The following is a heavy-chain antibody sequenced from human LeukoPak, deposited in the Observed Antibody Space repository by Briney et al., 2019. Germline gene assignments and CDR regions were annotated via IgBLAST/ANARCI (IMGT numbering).Heavy chain of an antibody. CDR3: ARGNYYGQDY. Sequence: GGSLRLSCGASGFTFSSYWMHWVRQAPGKGLVWISRINSDGSTTSYADSVKGRFTISRDNAKNTLYPQMNSLRAEDTAVYYCARGNYYGQDYWGQGTLVTVSS. V-gene: IGHV3-74*01. J-gene: IGHJ4*02. CDR2: INSDGSTT. CDR1: GFTFSSYW. D-gene: IGHD3-10*01.